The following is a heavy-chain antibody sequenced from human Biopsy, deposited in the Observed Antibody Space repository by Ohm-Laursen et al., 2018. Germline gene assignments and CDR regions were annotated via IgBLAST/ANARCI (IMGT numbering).Heavy chain of an antibody. Sequence: TQTLTLAYTFSGFSLRSSGMRMSWVRQPPGRALEWFSWIDWDDDEFYSPSLRARLTVAKDTSKNQVVLTLTNMGPVDTATYYCARHRADNFGALEYWGQGILVTASS. D-gene: IGHD1-1*01. V-gene: IGHV2-70*04. CDR2: IDWDDDE. J-gene: IGHJ4*02. CDR3: ARHRADNFGALEY. CDR1: GFSLRSSGMR.